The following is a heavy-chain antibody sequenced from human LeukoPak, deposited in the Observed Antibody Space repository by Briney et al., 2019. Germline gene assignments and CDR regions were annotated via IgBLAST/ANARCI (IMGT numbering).Heavy chain of an antibody. V-gene: IGHV3-23*01. J-gene: IGHJ1*01. CDR1: GFTFSTYA. D-gene: IGHD2-2*01. Sequence: GGSLRLSCAAPGFTFSTYAMSWVRQAPGEGLEWVSTISGSGSSTYHADSVKGRFTISRDNSKSTLYLQMNSLRAEDTAVYYCAKPGFCSGTGCYGYFQHWGQGTLVTVSS. CDR3: AKPGFCSGTGCYGYFQH. CDR2: ISGSGSST.